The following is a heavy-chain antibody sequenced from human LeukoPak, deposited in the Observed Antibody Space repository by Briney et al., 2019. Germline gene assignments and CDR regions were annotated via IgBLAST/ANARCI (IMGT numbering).Heavy chain of an antibody. V-gene: IGHV4-34*01. D-gene: IGHD3-16*01. Sequence: SETLSLTCGVSGGYFSGYYWSWIRQPPGKGLEWIGEISHSGTTNYNPSLKSRVSMSVGTSNTQFSLIMTSVTAADTAVYYFATWGWNGGGVFDPWGQGTLVIVSS. CDR2: ISHSGTT. CDR1: GGYFSGYY. J-gene: IGHJ5*02. CDR3: ATWGWNGGGVFDP.